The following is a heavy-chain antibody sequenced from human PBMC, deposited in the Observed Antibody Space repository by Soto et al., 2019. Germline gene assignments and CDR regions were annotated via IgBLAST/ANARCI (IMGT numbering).Heavy chain of an antibody. Sequence: EVQLVESGGGLVKPGGSLRLSCAASGFTFSTNSMNWVRQAPGKGLEWVSSINGRSNYIYYADSVKGRFTISRDNAKNSLYLQMNSLRAEDTAVYYCAREDGIVGATSAFDYWGQGTLVTVSS. CDR2: INGRSNYI. D-gene: IGHD1-26*01. CDR3: AREDGIVGATSAFDY. V-gene: IGHV3-21*01. J-gene: IGHJ4*02. CDR1: GFTFSTNS.